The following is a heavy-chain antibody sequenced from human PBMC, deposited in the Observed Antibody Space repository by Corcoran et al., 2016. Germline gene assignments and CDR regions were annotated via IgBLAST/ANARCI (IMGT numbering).Heavy chain of an antibody. D-gene: IGHD5-12*01. Sequence: EVQLVESGGGLVKPGGSLRLSCAASGFTFSSYSMNWVRQAPGKGLEWVSSISSSSSYIYYADSVKGRFTISRDNAKNSLYLQMKSLRAEDTAVYYCATRSDGGATGYYGMDVWGQGTTVTVSS. CDR2: ISSSSSYI. CDR1: GFTFSSYS. CDR3: ATRSDGGATGYYGMDV. J-gene: IGHJ6*02. V-gene: IGHV3-21*01.